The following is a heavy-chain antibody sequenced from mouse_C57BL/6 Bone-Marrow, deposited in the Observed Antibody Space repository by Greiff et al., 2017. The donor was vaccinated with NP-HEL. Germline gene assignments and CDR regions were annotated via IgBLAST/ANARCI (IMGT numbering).Heavy chain of an antibody. Sequence: EVKLMESGPGLVKPSQSLSLTCSVTGYSITSGYYWNWIRQFPGNNLEWMGYISYDGSNNYNPSLKNRISITRDTSKNQFFLKLNSVTPEDTATYYCARVPHYGRHWYFDVWGTGTTVTVSS. V-gene: IGHV3-6*01. J-gene: IGHJ1*03. CDR2: ISYDGSN. CDR1: GYSITSGYY. CDR3: ARVPHYGRHWYFDV. D-gene: IGHD1-1*01.